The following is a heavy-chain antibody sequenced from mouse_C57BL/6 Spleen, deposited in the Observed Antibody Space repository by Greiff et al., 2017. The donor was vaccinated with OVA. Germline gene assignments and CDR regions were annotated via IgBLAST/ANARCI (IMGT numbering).Heavy chain of an antibody. CDR2: INYDGSST. D-gene: IGHD4-1*01. J-gene: IGHJ2*01. CDR1: GFTFSDSY. V-gene: IGHV5-16*01. Sequence: EVMLVESERGLVQPGSSMKLSCTASGFTFSDSYMAWVRQFPEKGLEWVAHINYDGSSTYYLDSLKSRFILSRDNAKNILYLQMSSLKSEDTATYYCAREGVGPYDLDYWGQGTTLTVSS. CDR3: AREGVGPYDLDY.